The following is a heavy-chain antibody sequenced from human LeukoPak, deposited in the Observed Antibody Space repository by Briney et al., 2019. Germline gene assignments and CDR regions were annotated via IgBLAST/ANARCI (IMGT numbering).Heavy chain of an antibody. D-gene: IGHD6-13*01. CDR1: GYTFTSYG. V-gene: IGHV1-18*01. CDR2: ISAYNGNT. Sequence: ASVKVSCKASGYTFTSYGISWVRQAPGQGLEWMGWISAYNGNTNYAQKFQGRVTMTRDTSISTAYMELSRLRSDDTAVYYCARKRVSSWSRFDHWGQGTLVTVSS. J-gene: IGHJ5*02. CDR3: ARKRVSSWSRFDH.